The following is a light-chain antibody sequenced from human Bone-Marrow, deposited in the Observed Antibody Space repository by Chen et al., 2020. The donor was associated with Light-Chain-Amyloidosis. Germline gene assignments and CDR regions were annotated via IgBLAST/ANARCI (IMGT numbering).Light chain of an antibody. Sequence: NFMLTQPHSVSESPGKTVIISCTRSSGSIATNYVQWYQQRPGSSPTTVIYEDDQRPSGVPDRFSGSIDRSSNAASIAISGLKSEDEADYYCQCYDGSSQGVFGGGTKLTGL. J-gene: IGLJ3*02. CDR3: QCYDGSSQGV. CDR2: EDD. CDR1: SGSIATNY. V-gene: IGLV6-57*01.